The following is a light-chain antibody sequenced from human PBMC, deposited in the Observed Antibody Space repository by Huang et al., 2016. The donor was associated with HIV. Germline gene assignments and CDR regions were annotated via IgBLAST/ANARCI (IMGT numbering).Light chain of an antibody. J-gene: IGKJ1*01. V-gene: IGKV3D-15*01. CDR3: QQYNKWPRT. CDR2: GAS. Sequence: DILMTQSPVTLSVPPGERATLSCRASQHLGRNLAWDQPKPGHPPRLLIYGASTRATGAPARFSGSGSKTDFNLTIDSLQSEDSALYFCQQYNKWPRTFGQGTKLEIK. CDR1: QHLGRN.